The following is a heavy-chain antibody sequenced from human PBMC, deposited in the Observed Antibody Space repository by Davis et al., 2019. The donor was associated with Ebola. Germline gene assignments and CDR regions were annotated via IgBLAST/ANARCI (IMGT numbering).Heavy chain of an antibody. D-gene: IGHD4-17*01. CDR1: GFTVSSNY. V-gene: IGHV3-53*04. CDR3: ARGDGVTRYFDL. J-gene: IGHJ2*01. CDR2: IYSGGTT. Sequence: GESLKISCAASGFTVSSNYMSWVRQAPGKGLEWVSVIYSGGTTYYADSVRGRFTISRHNSKNTLYLQMNSLRVEDTAVYYCARGDGVTRYFDLWGRGTLVTVSS.